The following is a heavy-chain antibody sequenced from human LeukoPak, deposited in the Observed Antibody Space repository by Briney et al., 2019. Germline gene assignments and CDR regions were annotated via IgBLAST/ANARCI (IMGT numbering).Heavy chain of an antibody. CDR2: IYYSGST. CDR3: ARGRGLPAAQNWFDP. D-gene: IGHD2-2*01. CDR1: GGSISSSRYY. V-gene: IGHV4-39*07. J-gene: IGHJ5*02. Sequence: SETLSLTCTVSGGSISSSRYYWGWIRQPPGKGLEWIGSIYYSGSTYYNPSLKSRVTISVDTSKNQFSLKLSSVTAADTAVYYCARGRGLPAAQNWFDPWGQGTLVTVSS.